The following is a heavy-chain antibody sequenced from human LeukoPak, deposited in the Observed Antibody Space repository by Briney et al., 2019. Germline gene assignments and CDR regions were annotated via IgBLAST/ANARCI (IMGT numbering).Heavy chain of an antibody. CDR3: ARVAAGTDY. V-gene: IGHV4-34*01. CDR2: INHSGST. Sequence: SETLSLTCAVYGGSFSGYYWSWIRQPPRKGLEWIGEINHSGSTNYNPSLKSRVTISVDTSKNQFSLKLSSVTAADTAVYYCARVAAGTDYWGQGTLVTVSS. CDR1: GGSFSGYY. J-gene: IGHJ4*02. D-gene: IGHD6-13*01.